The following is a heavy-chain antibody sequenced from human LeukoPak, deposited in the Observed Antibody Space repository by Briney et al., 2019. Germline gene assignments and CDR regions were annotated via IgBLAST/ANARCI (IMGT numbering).Heavy chain of an antibody. J-gene: IGHJ4*02. D-gene: IGHD6-6*01. V-gene: IGHV3-7*01. CDR3: ATGRAAHLFDY. CDR1: GFTFNTHW. Sequence: GGSLRLSCAASGFTFNTHWMIWVRQAPRKGLEWVANVKQDGSEKYYVPAVRGRFTISRDNADNSMYLQMHSLSAEDTAVYYCATGRAAHLFDYWGQGTLVTVSS. CDR2: VKQDGSEK.